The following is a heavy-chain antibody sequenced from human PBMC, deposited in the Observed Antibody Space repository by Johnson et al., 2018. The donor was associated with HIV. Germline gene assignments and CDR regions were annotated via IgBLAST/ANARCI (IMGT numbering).Heavy chain of an antibody. J-gene: IGHJ3*02. CDR1: GFTFDDYG. CDR3: ARDPGSSSRGAFDI. Sequence: EVQLVESGGGVVRPGGSLRLSCAASGFTFDDYGMSWVRQAPGKGLEWVSGINWNGGSTGYADSVKGRFTISRDNAKNSLYLQMNSLSAGDTAVYYCARDPGSSSRGAFDIWSQGTMVTVSS. CDR2: INWNGGST. V-gene: IGHV3-20*04. D-gene: IGHD6-13*01.